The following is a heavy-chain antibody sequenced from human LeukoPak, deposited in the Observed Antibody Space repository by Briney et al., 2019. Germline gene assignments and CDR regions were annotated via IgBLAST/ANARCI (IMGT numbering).Heavy chain of an antibody. D-gene: IGHD3-22*01. V-gene: IGHV4-4*07. CDR3: ARDRYYYDSSGSGLDY. CDR2: IQTSGST. CDR1: GGSISSYY. Sequence: SETPSLTCTVSGGSISSYYWSWIRQPAGKGLEWIGRIQTSGSTNYNPSLKSRVTMSVDTSKNQFSLRLSSVTAADTAVYYCARDRYYYDSSGSGLDYWGQGTLVTVSS. J-gene: IGHJ4*02.